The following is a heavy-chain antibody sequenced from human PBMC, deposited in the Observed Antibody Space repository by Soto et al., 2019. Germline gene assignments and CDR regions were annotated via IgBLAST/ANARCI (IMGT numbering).Heavy chain of an antibody. V-gene: IGHV4-4*09. CDR2: LYHTANT. CDR1: GDSISSYF. Sequence: SETLSLTCTVSGDSISSYFWSWIRQPPGKGLEWIGHLYHTANTNYNASLNSRVTISIDTSKNQFSLRLTSVTAADTAVYYCATSIAEDQRRNYYYYGMDVWGQGPRSPSP. CDR3: ATSIAEDQRRNYYYYGMDV. J-gene: IGHJ6*02. D-gene: IGHD6-6*01.